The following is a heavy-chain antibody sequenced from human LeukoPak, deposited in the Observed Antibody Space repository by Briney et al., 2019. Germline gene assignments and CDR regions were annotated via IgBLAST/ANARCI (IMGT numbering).Heavy chain of an antibody. V-gene: IGHV1-18*01. CDR3: ARDNYDILTGGLYYYYYYYMDV. J-gene: IGHJ6*03. Sequence: GASVKVSCKASGYTFTSYGISWVRQAPGQGLEWMGWISAYNGNTNYAHKLQGRVTMTTDTSTSTAYMELRSLRSDDTAVYYCARDNYDILTGGLYYYYYYYMDVWGKGTTVTVSS. CDR1: GYTFTSYG. CDR2: ISAYNGNT. D-gene: IGHD3-9*01.